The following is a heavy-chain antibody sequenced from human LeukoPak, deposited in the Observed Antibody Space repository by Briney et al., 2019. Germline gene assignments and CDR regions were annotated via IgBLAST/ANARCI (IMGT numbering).Heavy chain of an antibody. CDR2: ILHSGST. Sequence: NPSETLSLTCAVSGGSLGVSINRPHWWRWVRQPPGKGLEWNGEILHSGSTNYNPSLKSRVTMSVDKPKNQFSLNLTSVTAADTAVYFCAGAPRAYCSATGSCFQDYWGQGTLVTVSS. D-gene: IGHD2-15*01. CDR3: AGAPRAYCSATGSCFQDY. CDR1: GGSLGVSINRPHW. J-gene: IGHJ4*02. V-gene: IGHV4-4*02.